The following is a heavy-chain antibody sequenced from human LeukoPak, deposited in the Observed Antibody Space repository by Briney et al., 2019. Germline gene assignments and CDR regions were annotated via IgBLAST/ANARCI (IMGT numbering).Heavy chain of an antibody. J-gene: IGHJ5*02. V-gene: IGHV3-33*01. CDR3: ARDRKATGA. Sequence: PGGSLRLSCAASGFSFSAYGVHWVRQAPGKGLEWVAVIWYDGSSKDYADSVKGRFTLSRDNSKNTLYLQMNSLTVEDTAVYYCARDRKATGAWGQGTLVTVSS. CDR1: GFSFSAYG. D-gene: IGHD1-26*01. CDR2: IWYDGSSK.